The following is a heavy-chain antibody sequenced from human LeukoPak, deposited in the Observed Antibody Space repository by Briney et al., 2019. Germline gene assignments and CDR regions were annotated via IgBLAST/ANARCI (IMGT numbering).Heavy chain of an antibody. D-gene: IGHD2-15*01. CDR3: ARRGTHCSGGSCYGSWFDP. V-gene: IGHV5-51*01. CDR2: IYPGDSDT. J-gene: IGHJ5*02. Sequence: GESLKISCQGSGYRFTSYWIGWVRQMPGKGLEWMGIIYPGDSDTRYSPSFQGQVTISADKSISTAYLQWSSLKASDTAMYYCARRGTHCSGGSCYGSWFDPWGQGTLVTVSS. CDR1: GYRFTSYW.